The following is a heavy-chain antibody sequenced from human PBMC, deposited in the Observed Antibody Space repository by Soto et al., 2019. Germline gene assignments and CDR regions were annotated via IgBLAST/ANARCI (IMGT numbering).Heavy chain of an antibody. CDR2: ISYDGSNK. Sequence: GGSLRLSCAASGFTFSSYGMHWVRQAPGKGLEWVAVISYDGSNKYYADSVKGRFTISRDNSKNTLYLQMNSLRAEDTAVYYCAKDARESFVATTGFDYWGQGTLVTVSS. CDR1: GFTFSSYG. J-gene: IGHJ4*02. V-gene: IGHV3-30*18. D-gene: IGHD1-26*01. CDR3: AKDARESFVATTGFDY.